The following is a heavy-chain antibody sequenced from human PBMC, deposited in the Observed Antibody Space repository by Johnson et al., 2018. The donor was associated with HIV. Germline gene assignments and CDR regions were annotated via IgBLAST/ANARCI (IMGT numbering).Heavy chain of an antibody. CDR3: AKEFRHGYSSHHAFDI. CDR2: IRYDGSNK. V-gene: IGHV3-30*02. CDR1: GFTFSSYG. J-gene: IGHJ3*02. Sequence: QVQLVESGGGVVRPGGSLRLSCAASGFTFSSYGMHWVRQAPGKGLEWVAFIRYDGSNKYYSDSVKGRFTISRDNSKNTLYLQMNSLRAEDTALYYCAKEFRHGYSSHHAFDIWGQGTLVTVSS. D-gene: IGHD5-24*01.